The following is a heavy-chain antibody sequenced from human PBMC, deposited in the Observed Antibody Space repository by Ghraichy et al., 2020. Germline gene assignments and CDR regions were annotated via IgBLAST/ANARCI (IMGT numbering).Heavy chain of an antibody. CDR1: DGSMNTGGYY. CDR2: IKYSGDT. J-gene: IGHJ2*01. Sequence: SETLSLTCTVSDGSMNTGGYYWSWIRQHAGKGLEWIGYIKYSGDTYYNPSLKSRVTISGDTSKNQFSLKLSSVTAADTAVYYCARLVERRVYFEPWGGATRVTVSS. CDR3: ARLVERRVYFEP. V-gene: IGHV4-31*03. D-gene: IGHD3-9*01.